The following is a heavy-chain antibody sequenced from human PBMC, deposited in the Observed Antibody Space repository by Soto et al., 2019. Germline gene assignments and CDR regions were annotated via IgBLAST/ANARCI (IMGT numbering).Heavy chain of an antibody. D-gene: IGHD3-10*01. J-gene: IGHJ4*02. CDR3: ATGPRYGSGSYPFDY. CDR2: FDPEDGRT. Sequence: ASVKVSCKASGYTFTSYYMHWVRQAPGKGLEWMGRFDPEDGRTIYAQKFQGRVTMTEDTSTDTDYMELSSLRSEDTAVYYCATGPRYGSGSYPFDYWGQGTLVTVSS. V-gene: IGHV1-24*01. CDR1: GYTFTSYY.